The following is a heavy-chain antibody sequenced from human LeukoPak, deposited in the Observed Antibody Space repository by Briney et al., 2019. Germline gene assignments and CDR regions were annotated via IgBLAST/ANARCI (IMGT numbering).Heavy chain of an antibody. Sequence: GESLKISCKGSGYSFTSYWMTWVRQAPGKGLEWVANIKQDGSEKYYVDSVKGRFTISRDNAKNTLYLQMNSLRAEDTAVYYCARDQRYFEWSPSPFDYWGQGTLVTVSS. J-gene: IGHJ4*02. D-gene: IGHD3-9*01. V-gene: IGHV3-7*01. CDR1: GYSFTSYW. CDR3: ARDQRYFEWSPSPFDY. CDR2: IKQDGSEK.